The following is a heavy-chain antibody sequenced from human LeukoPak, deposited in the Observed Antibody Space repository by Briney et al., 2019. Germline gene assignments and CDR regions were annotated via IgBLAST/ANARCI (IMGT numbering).Heavy chain of an antibody. CDR1: GGTFSSYP. CDR2: IIPIFDTP. V-gene: IGHV1-69*13. D-gene: IGHD2-15*01. J-gene: IGHJ4*02. Sequence: SVKVSCKASGGTFSSYPVSWVRQAPGQGLEWMGGIIPIFDTPTYAQKFQGRVTITADESTSTAYMELSSLRSEDTAVYYCAREGIYCSGGSCYDYWGQGTLVTVSS. CDR3: AREGIYCSGGSCYDY.